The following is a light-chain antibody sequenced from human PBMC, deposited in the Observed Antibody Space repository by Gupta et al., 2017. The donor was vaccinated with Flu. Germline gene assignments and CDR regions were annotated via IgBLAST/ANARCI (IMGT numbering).Light chain of an antibody. V-gene: IGKV1-33*01. CDR3: QQYDNGST. Sequence: DIQMTQSPSSLSASVGDRVTITCQASQDISNYLNWYQQKPGKAPKLLIYDASNLETGVPSRFSGSGSGTDFTFTISSLQPEDIATYYCQQYDNGSTFGQGTRLEIK. J-gene: IGKJ5*01. CDR2: DAS. CDR1: QDISNY.